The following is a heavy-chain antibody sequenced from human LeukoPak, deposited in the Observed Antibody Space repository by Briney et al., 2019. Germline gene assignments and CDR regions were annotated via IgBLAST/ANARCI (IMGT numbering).Heavy chain of an antibody. V-gene: IGHV3-21*01. J-gene: IGHJ6*04. CDR2: ISSSSSYI. CDR3: ARDVFIVVVPAAMDV. Sequence: PGGSLRLSCAASGFTFSSYSMNWVRQAPGKGLEWVSSISSSSSYIYYADSVKGRLTISRDNAKNSLYLQMNSLRAEDTAVYYCARDVFIVVVPAAMDVWGKGTTVTVSS. D-gene: IGHD2-2*01. CDR1: GFTFSSYS.